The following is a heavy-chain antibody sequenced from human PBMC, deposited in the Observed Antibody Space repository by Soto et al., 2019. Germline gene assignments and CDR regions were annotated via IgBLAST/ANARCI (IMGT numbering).Heavy chain of an antibody. J-gene: IGHJ4*02. CDR2: ISSSSSYI. D-gene: IGHD2-2*01. CDR1: GFNFCSYS. CDR3: ASGRVRYCSSTSCYNFEY. V-gene: IGHV3-21*01. Sequence: GGSLRLSCAASGFNFCSYSMNWVRQAPGKGLEWVSSISSSSSYIYYADSVKGRFTISRDSAKNSLYLQMNSLRAEDTAVYYCASGRVRYCSSTSCYNFEYWGQGTLVTVSS.